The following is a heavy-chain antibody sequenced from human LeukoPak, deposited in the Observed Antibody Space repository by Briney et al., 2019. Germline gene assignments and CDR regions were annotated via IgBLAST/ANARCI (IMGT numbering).Heavy chain of an antibody. CDR3: ARHYGSWTDWFFDL. CDR2: VHGSGYS. D-gene: IGHD6-19*01. Sequence: SETLSLTCAVSGGSISSYFWSWIRQTPGEGLEWIGYVHGSGYSDYNPSLKSRVIIAVDTFQNQFSLRLSSVTAADTALYYCARHYGSWTDWFFDLWGRGTLVIVSS. V-gene: IGHV4-59*08. J-gene: IGHJ2*01. CDR1: GGSISSYF.